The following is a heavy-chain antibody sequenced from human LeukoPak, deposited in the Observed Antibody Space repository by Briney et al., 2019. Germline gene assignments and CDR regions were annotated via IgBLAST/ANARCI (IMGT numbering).Heavy chain of an antibody. J-gene: IGHJ4*02. CDR3: AREGGIAARPMDY. CDR1: GYTFTSYY. CDR2: ITPSGGST. D-gene: IGHD6-6*01. V-gene: IGHV1-46*01. Sequence: SVNVSCKASGYTFTSYYIHWVRQAAGQGVEWMGIITPSGGSTSYAQKFQGRVTMTRDTSTSTVYMELSSLRSEDTAVYYCAREGGIAARPMDYWGQGTLVTVSS.